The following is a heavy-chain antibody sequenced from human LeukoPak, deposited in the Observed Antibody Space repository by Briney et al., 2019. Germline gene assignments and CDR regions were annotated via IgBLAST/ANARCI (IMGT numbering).Heavy chain of an antibody. Sequence: PSGTLSLTCGVSGGSITSTNYWTWVRQPPGKGLEWIGEVHLSGASNYNPSLKSRVNMSIDKSKNQLSLELTSVTAADTAIYYCTRESGAFSPFGFWGQGTLVTVSS. CDR1: GGSITSTNY. V-gene: IGHV4-4*02. CDR2: VHLSGAS. D-gene: IGHD1-26*01. J-gene: IGHJ4*02. CDR3: TRESGAFSPFGF.